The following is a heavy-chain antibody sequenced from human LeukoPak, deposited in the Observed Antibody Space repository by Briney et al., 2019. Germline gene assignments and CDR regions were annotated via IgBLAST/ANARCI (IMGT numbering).Heavy chain of an antibody. D-gene: IGHD5-24*01. J-gene: IGHJ4*02. V-gene: IGHV3-11*01. Sequence: GGSLRLSCAASGFTFSDYYMSWNRQAPGKGLEWVSYISSSGSTIYYADSVKGRFTISRDNAKNSLYLQMNSLRAEDTAVYYCARCRDVYNTYYFDYWGQGTLVTVSS. CDR1: GFTFSDYY. CDR3: ARCRDVYNTYYFDY. CDR2: ISSSGSTI.